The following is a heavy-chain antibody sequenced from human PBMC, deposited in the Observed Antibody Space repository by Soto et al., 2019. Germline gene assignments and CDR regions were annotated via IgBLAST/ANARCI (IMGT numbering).Heavy chain of an antibody. CDR2: SSAYNGNT. CDR1: GYTFTSYG. CDR3: ARDPEIFDY. Sequence: QVQLVQSGAEVKKPGASVKVSCKASGYTFTSYGISWVRQAPGQGLEWMGWSSAYNGNTNYAQKLQGRATMTTGPFPSSADMELRSLMSDDTAVYCWARDPEIFDYCGQGALVTVSS. V-gene: IGHV1-18*01. J-gene: IGHJ4*02.